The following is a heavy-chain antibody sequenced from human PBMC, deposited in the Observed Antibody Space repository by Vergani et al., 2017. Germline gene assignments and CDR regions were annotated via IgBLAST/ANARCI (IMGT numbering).Heavy chain of an antibody. V-gene: IGHV3-30*03. CDR2: ISDDGTQK. Sequence: QVHLVESGGGVVQPGRSLRLSCVVSGFTSSYYGMHWVRQPPGKGLEWVAVISDDGTQKYYADSVKGRFTISRDNFKSTLYLQMNSLRTEDTAVYYCATESCGSPGCQIGYFREWGQGTLVTGSS. J-gene: IGHJ1*01. D-gene: IGHD3-22*01. CDR1: GFTSSYYG. CDR3: ATESCGSPGCQIGYFRE.